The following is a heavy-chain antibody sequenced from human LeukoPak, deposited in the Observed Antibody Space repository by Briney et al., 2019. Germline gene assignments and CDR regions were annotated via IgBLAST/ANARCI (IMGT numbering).Heavy chain of an antibody. CDR2: IYYSGST. V-gene: IGHV4-39*07. Sequence: SETLSLTCTVSGGSISSGDYYWTWIRQPPGKGLEWIGSIYYSGSTYYNPSLKSRVTMSVDTSKNQFSLKLRSVTAADTAVYYCARLTDYGDYEGEDWGQGTLVTVSS. CDR1: GGSISSGDYY. CDR3: ARLTDYGDYEGED. D-gene: IGHD4-17*01. J-gene: IGHJ4*02.